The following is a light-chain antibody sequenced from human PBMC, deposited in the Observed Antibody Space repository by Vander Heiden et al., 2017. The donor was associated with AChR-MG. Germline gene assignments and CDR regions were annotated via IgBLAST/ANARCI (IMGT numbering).Light chain of an antibody. CDR1: QSVSSN. CDR3: QQYNNWPPLT. Sequence: EIVLTQSPATLSVSPGARATLSCRASQSVSSNLAWYQQKPGQAPRLLIYGASTRATGIPARCSGSGSGTEFTLTISSLQSEDFAVDYCQQYNNWPPLTFGGGTKVEIK. V-gene: IGKV3-15*01. CDR2: GAS. J-gene: IGKJ4*02.